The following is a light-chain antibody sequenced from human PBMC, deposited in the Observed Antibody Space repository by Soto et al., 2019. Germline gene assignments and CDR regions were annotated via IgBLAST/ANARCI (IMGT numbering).Light chain of an antibody. V-gene: IGKV3-11*01. CDR3: HQRSSWPPIT. CDR1: QSVSSY. J-gene: IGKJ5*01. Sequence: EIVLTQSPATLSLSLGESATLSCRASQSVSSYLAWYQQKPGQGPRLLIYDASNRATGVSARFSGSGYGTDFTLTISSLEPDDFAVYYCHQRSSWPPITFGQGTRLEIK. CDR2: DAS.